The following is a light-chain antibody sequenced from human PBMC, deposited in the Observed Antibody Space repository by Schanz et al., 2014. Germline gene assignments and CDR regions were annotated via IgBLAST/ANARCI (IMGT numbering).Light chain of an antibody. CDR2: NAS. V-gene: IGKV1-5*01. CDR1: FDISPW. Sequence: DILLTQSPSTLSASVGDRVTITCRAPFDISPWLAWYQQKPGKAPKLLLYNASSLESGVPSRFSGSGFGTEFTLTISSLQPDDFATYYCQHCNSYPITFGQGTRLEIK. CDR3: QHCNSYPIT. J-gene: IGKJ5*01.